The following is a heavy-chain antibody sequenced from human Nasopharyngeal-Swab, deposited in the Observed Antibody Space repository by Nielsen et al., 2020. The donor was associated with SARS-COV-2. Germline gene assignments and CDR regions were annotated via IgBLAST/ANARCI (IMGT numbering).Heavy chain of an antibody. CDR1: GGSISSGGYY. J-gene: IGHJ3*02. V-gene: IGHV4-31*03. Sequence: LRLSCTVSGGSISSGGYYWSWIRQHPGKGLEWIGCIYYSGSTYYNPSLKSRVTISVDTSKNQFSLKLSSVTAADTAVYYCARSLGWRHYAFDIWGQGTMVTVSS. CDR2: IYYSGST. D-gene: IGHD6-19*01. CDR3: ARSLGWRHYAFDI.